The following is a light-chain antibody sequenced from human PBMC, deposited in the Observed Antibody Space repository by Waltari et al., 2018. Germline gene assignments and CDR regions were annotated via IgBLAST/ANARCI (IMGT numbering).Light chain of an antibody. CDR1: SSNIGRNG. Sequence: QSVLTQPPSLSEAPRQRVTISCSGSSSNIGRNGVNWYQQVPGKAPKLLIYFDDLLPSVVSDRFSASKSGTSASLAISGLQSDDEADYYCSVWDASVNGVIFGGGTRLTVL. V-gene: IGLV1-36*01. CDR2: FDD. CDR3: SVWDASVNGVI. J-gene: IGLJ2*01.